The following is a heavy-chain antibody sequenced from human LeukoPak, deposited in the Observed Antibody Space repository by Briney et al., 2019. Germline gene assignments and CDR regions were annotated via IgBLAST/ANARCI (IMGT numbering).Heavy chain of an antibody. CDR3: ARSGGYSSLRYFDY. J-gene: IGHJ4*02. D-gene: IGHD6-13*01. V-gene: IGHV1-18*01. CDR2: ISTYNGNT. Sequence: ASVKVSCKAYGYIFTSYGISWVRQAAGQGLEWVGWISTYNGNTNYAQKLQGRVTMTTDPSTSTAYMVLRSVRADDTAVYYCARSGGYSSLRYFDYWGEGTLVTVSS. CDR1: GYIFTSYG.